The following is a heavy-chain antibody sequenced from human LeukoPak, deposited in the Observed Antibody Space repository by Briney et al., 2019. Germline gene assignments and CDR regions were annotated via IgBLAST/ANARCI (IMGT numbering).Heavy chain of an antibody. V-gene: IGHV1-24*01. CDR3: ATVTSSLDY. Sequence: GASVKVSCKVYGYSLSSRSIHWVRQAPGKGLEWMGGFALEDGYTIYAQKFQGRVTMTEDTSTDTAYMELSSLRSEDTAVYYCATVTSSLDYWGQGTLVTVSS. D-gene: IGHD6-19*01. CDR1: GYSLSSRS. J-gene: IGHJ4*02. CDR2: FALEDGYT.